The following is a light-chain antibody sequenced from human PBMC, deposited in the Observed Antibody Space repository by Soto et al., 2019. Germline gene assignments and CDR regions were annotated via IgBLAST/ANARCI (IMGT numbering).Light chain of an antibody. Sequence: EIVLTQSPATLSLSPGERATLSCRASQSVSSSYLAWYQQKPGLAPRLLIFGASSRATGIPDRFSGSGSGTDFTLTISRLEPEDFAVYYCQQYGSSPPTWTFGQGTKVDIK. CDR2: GAS. CDR1: QSVSSSY. CDR3: QQYGSSPPTWT. V-gene: IGKV3-20*01. J-gene: IGKJ1*01.